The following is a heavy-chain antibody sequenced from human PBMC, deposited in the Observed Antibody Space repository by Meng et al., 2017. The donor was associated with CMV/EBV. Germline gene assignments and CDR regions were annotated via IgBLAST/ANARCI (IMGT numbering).Heavy chain of an antibody. CDR3: ARDGSGFLTPFDY. D-gene: IGHD6-19*01. CDR1: GGTFSSYA. Sequence: SVKVSCKASGGTFSSYAISWVRQAPGQGLEWMGGIIPIFGTANYAQKFQGRVTITRDTSISTAYMELSRLRSDDTAVYYCARDGSGFLTPFDYWGQGTLVTVSS. V-gene: IGHV1-69*05. CDR2: IIPIFGTA. J-gene: IGHJ4*02.